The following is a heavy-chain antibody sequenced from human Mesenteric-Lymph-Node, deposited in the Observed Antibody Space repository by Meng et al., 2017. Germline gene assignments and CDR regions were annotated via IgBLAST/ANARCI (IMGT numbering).Heavy chain of an antibody. CDR3: MSEIRKAPTGTDY. Sequence: QVQLVESGGGVVQRGRSLRLSCVASGLSCNTHAMHWVRQAPGKGLEWVAVISYDGTNKYYADSVMGRFTISRDNSKSTLFLQMNSLRAEDTAMYYCMSEIRKAPTGTDYWGQGTLVTVSS. J-gene: IGHJ4*02. D-gene: IGHD6-13*01. CDR2: ISYDGTNK. CDR1: GLSCNTHA. V-gene: IGHV3-30-3*01.